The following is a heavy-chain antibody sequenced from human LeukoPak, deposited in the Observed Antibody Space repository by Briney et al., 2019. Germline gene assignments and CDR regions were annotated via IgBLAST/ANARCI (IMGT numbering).Heavy chain of an antibody. J-gene: IGHJ5*02. D-gene: IGHD3-22*01. CDR1: GYTFTGYY. V-gene: IGHV1-2*02. CDR3: ARDYYDSSAYYP. Sequence: ASVKVSCKASGYTFTGYYMHWVRQAPGQGLEWMGWINPNSGGTNYAQKFQGRVTMTRDMSISTVYMELSRLRSDDTAVYYCARDYYDSSAYYPWGQGTLVTVSS. CDR2: INPNSGGT.